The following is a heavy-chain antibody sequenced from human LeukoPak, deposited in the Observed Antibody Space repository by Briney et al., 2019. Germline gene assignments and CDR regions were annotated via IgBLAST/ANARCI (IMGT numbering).Heavy chain of an antibody. D-gene: IGHD5-24*01. CDR2: ISGSGGST. CDR1: GFTFSSYA. Sequence: PGRSLGLSCAASGFTFSSYAMSWVRQAPGKGLEWVSAISGSGGSTYYADSVKGRFTISRDNSKNTLYLQMNSLRAEDTAVYYCAKGGLHNPQGFDYWGQGTLVTVSS. J-gene: IGHJ4*02. V-gene: IGHV3-23*01. CDR3: AKGGLHNPQGFDY.